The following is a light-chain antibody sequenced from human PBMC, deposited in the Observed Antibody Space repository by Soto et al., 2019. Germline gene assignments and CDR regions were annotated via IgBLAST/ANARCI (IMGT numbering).Light chain of an antibody. CDR3: TSYLGNDIWV. Sequence: QSVLTQPPSASGSPGQSVTISCTGTSSDVGAYKYVSWYQQYPGKAPKLMIYEVTKRPSGVHDRFSCSKSGNTASLTVSGLQADDEDDYYCTSYLGNDIWVFGGGTKVTVL. CDR2: EVT. V-gene: IGLV2-8*01. J-gene: IGLJ3*02. CDR1: SSDVGAYKY.